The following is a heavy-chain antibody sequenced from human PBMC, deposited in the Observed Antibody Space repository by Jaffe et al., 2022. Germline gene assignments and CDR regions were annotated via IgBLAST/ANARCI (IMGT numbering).Heavy chain of an antibody. CDR1: GFTVSSNY. D-gene: IGHD4-17*01. Sequence: EVQLVESGGGLVQPGGSLRLSCAASGFTVSSNYMSWVRQAPGKGLEWVSVIYSGGSTYYADSVKGRFTISRDNSKNTLYLQMNSLRAEDTAVYYCASLAPTVTPFDYWGQGTLVTVSS. J-gene: IGHJ4*02. V-gene: IGHV3-66*02. CDR2: IYSGGST. CDR3: ASLAPTVTPFDY.